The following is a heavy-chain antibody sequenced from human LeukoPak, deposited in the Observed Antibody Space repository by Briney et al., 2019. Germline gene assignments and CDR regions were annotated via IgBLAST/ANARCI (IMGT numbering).Heavy chain of an antibody. D-gene: IGHD3-22*01. V-gene: IGHV3-23*01. J-gene: IGHJ4*02. Sequence: GGSLRLSCAASGFTFGSYAWSWVRQAPGKGLGWFSAIIGSGGSTYYADSVKGRFTISRDNSKNTLYLQMNSLRAEDTAVYYCAKKGSTYYYDSSGCFDYWGQGTLVTVSS. CDR3: AKKGSTYYYDSSGCFDY. CDR2: IIGSGGST. CDR1: GFTFGSYA.